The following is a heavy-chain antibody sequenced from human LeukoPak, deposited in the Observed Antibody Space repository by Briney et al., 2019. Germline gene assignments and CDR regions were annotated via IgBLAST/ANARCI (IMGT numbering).Heavy chain of an antibody. D-gene: IGHD3-10*01. CDR3: ARLIYYGSGSEFDY. V-gene: IGHV4-38-2*01. Sequence: PSETLSLTCAVSGYSISSGYYWGWIRQPPGKGLEWIGSIYHSGSTYYNPSLKSRVTISVDTSKNQFSLKLSSVTAADTAVYYCARLIYYGSGSEFDYWGQGTLVTVPS. CDR2: IYHSGST. J-gene: IGHJ4*02. CDR1: GYSISSGYY.